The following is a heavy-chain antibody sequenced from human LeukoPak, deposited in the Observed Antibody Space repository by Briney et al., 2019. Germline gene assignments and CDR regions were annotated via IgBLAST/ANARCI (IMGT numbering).Heavy chain of an antibody. CDR3: ATDYYDSSGYFFGGRSFDY. J-gene: IGHJ4*02. CDR1: GFPFKRYA. CDR2: ISGSGGST. V-gene: IGHV3-23*01. Sequence: GGALHRSCAASGFPFKRYARSWVRQPQGKGLKWVAAISGSGGSTYYADSVKGRFTISRDNSKNTLYLQMNSLRAEDTAVYYCATDYYDSSGYFFGGRSFDYWGQGTLVTVSS. D-gene: IGHD3-22*01.